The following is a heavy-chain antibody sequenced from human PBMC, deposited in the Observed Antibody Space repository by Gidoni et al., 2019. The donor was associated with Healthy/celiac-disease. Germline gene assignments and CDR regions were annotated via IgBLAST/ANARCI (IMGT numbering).Heavy chain of an antibody. CDR2: IWYDGSNK. J-gene: IGHJ4*02. V-gene: IGHV3-33*01. Sequence: VQLVESGGGVVQPGRSLRLSCAASGCTFSSYGMHWVRQAPGKGLEWVAVIWYDGSNKYYADSVKGRFTISRDNSKNTLYLQMNSLRAEDTAVYYCARSLSTYIVATSFDYWGQGTLVTVSS. CDR1: GCTFSSYG. D-gene: IGHD5-12*01. CDR3: ARSLSTYIVATSFDY.